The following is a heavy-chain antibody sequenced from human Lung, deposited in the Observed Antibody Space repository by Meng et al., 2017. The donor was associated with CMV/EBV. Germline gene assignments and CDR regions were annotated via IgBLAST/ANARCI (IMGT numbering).Heavy chain of an antibody. J-gene: IGHJ4*02. CDR1: GFTFTRYW. CDR3: ARIGYSSSSFDY. D-gene: IGHD6-13*01. V-gene: IGHV3-7*01. CDR2: IEQDGSER. Sequence: GEXXKISCAASGFTFTRYWMSWVRQAPGKGLEWVANIEQDGSERHYADSVKGRITISRDNAKNYLYLQTDSLRVEVTAIYYCARIGYSSSSFDYWGQGILVTVSS.